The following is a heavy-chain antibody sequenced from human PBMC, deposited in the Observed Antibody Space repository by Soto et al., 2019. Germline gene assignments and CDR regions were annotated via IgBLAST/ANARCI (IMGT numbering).Heavy chain of an antibody. V-gene: IGHV2-5*01. CDR3: AHISYSGPYFFHS. CDR1: GFSLTTSAAG. Sequence: HITMKESGPALVKPTQPLTVTCSFSGFSLTTSAAGVGWIRQTPGKALEWLAVIFGHGNEKYSPSLKNRLTIPNDTSKSQVILTISHVDPLDTATYYCAHISYSGPYFFHSWGQGTQVTVSS. J-gene: IGHJ4*02. CDR2: IFGHGNE. D-gene: IGHD1-26*01.